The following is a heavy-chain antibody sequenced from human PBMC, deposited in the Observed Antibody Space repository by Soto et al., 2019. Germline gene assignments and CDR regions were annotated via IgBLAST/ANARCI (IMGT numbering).Heavy chain of an antibody. CDR3: ATRPRPYAPGIYNLTPSLHY. Sequence: QVQLVQSGAEVKKPGASVKVSCKVSGYSLTELSMHWVRQAPGKGLEWLGGFDPGSGSTVYAQRFEDRVRMTEDESAGTAFMDLGSLRSDDTAIYYCATRPRPYAPGIYNLTPSLHYWGEGSLLTVSS. D-gene: IGHD3-10*01. J-gene: IGHJ4*02. CDR2: FDPGSGST. V-gene: IGHV1-24*01. CDR1: GYSLTELS.